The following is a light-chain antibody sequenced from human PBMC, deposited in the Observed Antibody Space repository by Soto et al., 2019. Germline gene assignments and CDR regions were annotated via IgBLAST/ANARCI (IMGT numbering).Light chain of an antibody. CDR3: KQYNSYSAT. J-gene: IGKJ4*01. CDR2: DAS. CDR1: QSISSW. V-gene: IGKV1-5*01. Sequence: DIQMTQSPSTLSASVGDRVTITCRASQSISSWLAWYQQKPGKAHKLLIYDASSLESGVQSRFSGSGSGTEFTLTIRTLQPDDFATYYCKQYNSYSATFGGGTKVDIK.